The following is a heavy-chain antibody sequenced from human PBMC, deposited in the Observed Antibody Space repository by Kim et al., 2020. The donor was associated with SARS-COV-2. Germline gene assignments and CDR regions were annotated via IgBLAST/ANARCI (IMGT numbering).Heavy chain of an antibody. V-gene: IGHV1-18*01. CDR2: ISAYNGNT. J-gene: IGHJ4*02. CDR1: GYTFTSYG. CDR3: ARVDLPPYGYRSHFDY. Sequence: ASVKVSCKASGYTFTSYGISWVRQAPGQGLEWMGWISAYNGNTNYAQKLQGRVTMTTDTSTSTAYMELRSLRSDDTAVYYCARVDLPPYGYRSHFDYWGQGTLVTVSS. D-gene: IGHD5-18*01.